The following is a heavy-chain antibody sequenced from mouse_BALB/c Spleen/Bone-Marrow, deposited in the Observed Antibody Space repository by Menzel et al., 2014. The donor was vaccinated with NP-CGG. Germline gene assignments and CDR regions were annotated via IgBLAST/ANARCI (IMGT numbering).Heavy chain of an antibody. CDR1: GFSLTSYG. J-gene: IGHJ1*01. V-gene: IGHV2-2*02. CDR3: ARNYYGSSYWYFDV. Sequence: VKVVESGPGLVQPSQSLSITCTVSGFSLTSYGVHRVRQSPGKGLEWLGVIWSGGSTDYNAAFISRLSISKDNSKSXVFFKMNSLQANDTAIYHCARNYYGSSYWYFDVWGAGTTVTVSS. CDR2: IWSGGST. D-gene: IGHD1-1*01.